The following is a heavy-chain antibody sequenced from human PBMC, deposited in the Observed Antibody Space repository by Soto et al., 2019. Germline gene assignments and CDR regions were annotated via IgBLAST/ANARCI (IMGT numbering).Heavy chain of an antibody. D-gene: IGHD3-10*01. V-gene: IGHV3-33*01. J-gene: IGHJ3*02. Sequence: GSLRLSCAASGFTFSSYGMHWVRQAPGKGLEWVAVIWYDGSNKYYADSVKGRFTISRDNSKNTLYLQMNSLRAEDTAVYYCARDPDYGSGRGAFDIWGQGTMVTVSS. CDR2: IWYDGSNK. CDR3: ARDPDYGSGRGAFDI. CDR1: GFTFSSYG.